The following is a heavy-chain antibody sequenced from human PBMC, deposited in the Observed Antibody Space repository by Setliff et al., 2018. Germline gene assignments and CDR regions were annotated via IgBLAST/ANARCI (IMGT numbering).Heavy chain of an antibody. Sequence: ASVKVSCKASGYTFTGYYMHWVRQAPGQGLEWMGRINPNSGGTNYAQKFQGRVTMTRDTSISTAYMELSRLRSDDTAAYYCARGPLQYYFDSSGYEYYFDYWGQGTQVTVSS. CDR2: INPNSGGT. D-gene: IGHD3-22*01. CDR3: ARGPLQYYFDSSGYEYYFDY. V-gene: IGHV1-2*06. J-gene: IGHJ4*02. CDR1: GYTFTGYY.